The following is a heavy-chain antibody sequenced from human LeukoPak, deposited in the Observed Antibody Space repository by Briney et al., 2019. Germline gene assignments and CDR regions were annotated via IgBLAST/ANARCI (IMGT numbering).Heavy chain of an antibody. D-gene: IGHD5-12*01. Sequence: PSETLSLTCTVSGGSISSSSYYWGWIRQPPGKGLEWIGSIYYSGSTYYNPSLKSRVTISVDTSKNQFSLKLSSVTAADTAVYYCARGPRGYSGPTWFDPWGQGTLVAVSS. CDR1: GGSISSSSYY. CDR2: IYYSGST. J-gene: IGHJ5*02. CDR3: ARGPRGYSGPTWFDP. V-gene: IGHV4-39*01.